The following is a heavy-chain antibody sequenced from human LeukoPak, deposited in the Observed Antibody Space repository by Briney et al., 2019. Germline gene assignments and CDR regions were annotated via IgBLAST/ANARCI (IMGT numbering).Heavy chain of an antibody. J-gene: IGHJ4*02. CDR1: GGSISSYY. CDR3: ARRYSSSWNY. D-gene: IGHD6-13*01. Sequence: TPSETLSLTCTVSGGSISSYYWSWIRQPAGKGLEWIGRIYASGSTNYNPSLKSRVTISVDTSKNQFSLKLSSVTAADTAVYYCARRYSSSWNYWGQGTLVTVSS. V-gene: IGHV4-4*07. CDR2: IYASGST.